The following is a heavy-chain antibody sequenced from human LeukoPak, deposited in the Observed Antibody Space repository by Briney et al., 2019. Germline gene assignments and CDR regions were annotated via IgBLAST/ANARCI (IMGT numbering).Heavy chain of an antibody. CDR1: GGSISSSSYY. V-gene: IGHV4-39*01. D-gene: IGHD3-22*01. J-gene: IGHJ4*02. CDR2: IYYSGST. CDR3: ARRVYYYDSSGPWGYYFDY. Sequence: PSETLSLTCTVSGGSISSSSYYWGWIRQPPGKGLEWIGSIYYSGSTYYNPSLKSRVTISVDTSKNQFSLKLSSVTAADTAVYYCARRVYYYDSSGPWGYYFDYWGQGTLVTVSS.